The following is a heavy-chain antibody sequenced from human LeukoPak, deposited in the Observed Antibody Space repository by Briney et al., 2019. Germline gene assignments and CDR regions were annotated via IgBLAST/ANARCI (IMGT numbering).Heavy chain of an antibody. CDR2: IYSGGST. J-gene: IGHJ4*02. D-gene: IGHD3-16*01. CDR1: GFTVSSNY. V-gene: IGHV3-66*01. Sequence: GGSLRLSCAASGFTVSSNYMSWVRQAPGKGLEWVSVIYSGGSTYYADSVKGRFTISRDNSKNTLYLQMNSLRAEDTAVYYCARGGVIYVWEKGDPHPFDYWGQGTLVTVSS. CDR3: ARGGVIYVWEKGDPHPFDY.